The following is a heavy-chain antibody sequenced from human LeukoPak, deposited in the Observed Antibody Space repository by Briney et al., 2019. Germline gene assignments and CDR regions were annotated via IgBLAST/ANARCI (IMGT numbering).Heavy chain of an antibody. Sequence: GGSLRLSCAASGFTFSSYAMHWVRQAPGKGLEWGAVISYDGSNKYYADSVTRRFTISRDNSTTTLYLQMNRLRAEDTAVYYCARDRHGDYYNWFDPWGQGTLVTVSS. D-gene: IGHD4-17*01. CDR2: ISYDGSNK. CDR3: ARDRHGDYYNWFDP. J-gene: IGHJ5*02. V-gene: IGHV3-30*04. CDR1: GFTFSSYA.